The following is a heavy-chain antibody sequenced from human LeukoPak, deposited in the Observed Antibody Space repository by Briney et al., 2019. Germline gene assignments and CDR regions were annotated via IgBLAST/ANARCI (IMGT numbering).Heavy chain of an antibody. V-gene: IGHV4-59*08. CDR1: GGSISSYY. CDR3: ARPRYYYDSSGPGWFLDL. J-gene: IGHJ2*01. D-gene: IGHD3-22*01. Sequence: SETLSLTCTVSGGSISSYYWSWIRQPPGKGLEWIGYIYYSGSTNYNPSLKSRVTISVDTSKNQFSLKLSSVTAADTAVYYCARPRYYYDSSGPGWFLDLWGRGTLVTVSS. CDR2: IYYSGST.